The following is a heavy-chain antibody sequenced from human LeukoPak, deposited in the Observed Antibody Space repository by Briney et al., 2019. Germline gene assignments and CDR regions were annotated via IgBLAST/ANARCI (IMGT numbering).Heavy chain of an antibody. CDR1: GFTFSRHS. CDR3: ARGGDNYGYNFDY. J-gene: IGHJ4*02. D-gene: IGHD5-18*01. V-gene: IGHV3-21*01. Sequence: GGSLRLSCAASGFTFSRHSMNWVRQAPGKGLEWVSSISSSSIYIYYADSVKGRFTISRDNAKNSLYLQMNSLRAEDTAVYYCARGGDNYGYNFDYWGQGTLVTVYS. CDR2: ISSSSIYI.